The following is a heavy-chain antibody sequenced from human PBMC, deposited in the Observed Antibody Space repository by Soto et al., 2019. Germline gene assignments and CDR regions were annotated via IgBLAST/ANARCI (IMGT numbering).Heavy chain of an antibody. CDR3: ARDYNREFDY. D-gene: IGHD3-10*01. Sequence: EVQLVESGGGLVQPGGSLRLSCAASGITFSDYWMSWVRQAPGKGLEWVANIKEDGSEKYDVDSVKGRFTISRDNAKNSLYMQMNSLRAEDTAVYYCARDYNREFDYWGQGTPVPVPS. CDR1: GITFSDYW. J-gene: IGHJ4*02. V-gene: IGHV3-7*05. CDR2: IKEDGSEK.